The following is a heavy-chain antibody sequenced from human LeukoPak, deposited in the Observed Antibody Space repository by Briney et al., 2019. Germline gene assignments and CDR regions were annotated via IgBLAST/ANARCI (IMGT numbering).Heavy chain of an antibody. CDR2: ISSSGSTI. D-gene: IGHD3-10*01. CDR3: ARDLGLQVVRGVIDY. J-gene: IGHJ4*02. CDR1: GFTFSDYY. Sequence: PGGSLRLSCAASGFTFSDYYMSWIRKAPGKGLEWVSYISSSGSTIYYADSVKGRFTISRDNAKNSLYLQMNSLRAEDTAVYYCARDLGLQVVRGVIDYWGQGTLVTVSS. V-gene: IGHV3-11*01.